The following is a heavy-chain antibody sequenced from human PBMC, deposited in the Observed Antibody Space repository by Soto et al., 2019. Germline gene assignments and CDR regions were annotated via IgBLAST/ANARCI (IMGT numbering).Heavy chain of an antibody. CDR2: IYYSGST. CDR1: GGSISSYY. J-gene: IGHJ3*02. D-gene: IGHD3-22*01. V-gene: IGHV4-59*12. Sequence: SETLSLTCTVSGGSISSYYWSWIRQPPGKGLEWIGYIYYSGSTNYNPSLKSRVTISVDTSKNQFSLKLSSVTAADTAVYYCARLRRRDYYDSSGYYSEDAFDIWGQGTMVTVSS. CDR3: ARLRRRDYYDSSGYYSEDAFDI.